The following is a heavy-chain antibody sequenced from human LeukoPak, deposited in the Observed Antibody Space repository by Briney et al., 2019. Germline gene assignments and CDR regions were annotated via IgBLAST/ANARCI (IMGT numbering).Heavy chain of an antibody. D-gene: IGHD1-26*01. V-gene: IGHV4-59*01. Sequence: KPSETLSLTCTVSGGSISRYYWSWLRQPPGKGLEWIGYIYYSGSTNYNPSLKSRVTISVDTSKNQFSLKLSSVTAADTAVYYCARGMNSGSYWWVHYFDYWGEGTLGTVSS. CDR3: ARGMNSGSYWWVHYFDY. J-gene: IGHJ4*02. CDR1: GGSISRYY. CDR2: IYYSGST.